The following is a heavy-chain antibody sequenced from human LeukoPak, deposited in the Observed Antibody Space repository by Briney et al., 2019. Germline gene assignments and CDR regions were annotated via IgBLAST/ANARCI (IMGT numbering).Heavy chain of an antibody. V-gene: IGHV1-18*01. CDR2: ISAYNGNT. J-gene: IGHJ3*02. Sequence: ASVKVSCKASVYTFTSYGISWVRQAPGQGLERMGWISAYNGNTNYAQKFQGRVTMTTDTSTSTAYMELRSLRSDDTAVYYCARDIFYGDYPSDAFDIWGQGTMVTVSS. D-gene: IGHD4-17*01. CDR3: ARDIFYGDYPSDAFDI. CDR1: VYTFTSYG.